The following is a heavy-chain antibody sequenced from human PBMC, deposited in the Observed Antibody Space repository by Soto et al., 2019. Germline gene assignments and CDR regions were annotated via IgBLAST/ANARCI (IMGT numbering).Heavy chain of an antibody. D-gene: IGHD3-10*01. J-gene: IGHJ6*02. V-gene: IGHV3-21*01. CDR3: ARSTMVRGGMDV. Sequence: EVQLVESGGGLVKPGGSLRLSCAASGFTFSSYSMNWVRQAPGKGLEWVSSISSSGSYIYYADSVKGRFTISRDNAKNSLYLQMNSLRAEDTAVYYCARSTMVRGGMDVWGQGTTVTVSS. CDR2: ISSSGSYI. CDR1: GFTFSSYS.